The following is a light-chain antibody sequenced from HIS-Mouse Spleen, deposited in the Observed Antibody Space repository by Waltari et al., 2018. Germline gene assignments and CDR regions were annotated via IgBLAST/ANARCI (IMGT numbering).Light chain of an antibody. J-gene: IGLJ1*01. CDR2: EVS. V-gene: IGLV2-14*01. CDR3: SSYTSSSTPYV. CDR1: SSNVGGYNY. Sequence: QSALTQPASVSGSPGQSITISCTGTSSNVGGYNYVSWYQQHTGKAPKLMIYEVSKRPSGVSNRFSGSKSGNTASLTISGLQAEDEADYYCSSYTSSSTPYVFGTGTKVTVL.